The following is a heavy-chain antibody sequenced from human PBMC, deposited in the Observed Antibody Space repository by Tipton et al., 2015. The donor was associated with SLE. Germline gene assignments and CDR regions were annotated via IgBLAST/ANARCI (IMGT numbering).Heavy chain of an antibody. J-gene: IGHJ4*02. D-gene: IGHD1-26*01. Sequence: TLSLTCTVSGGSISSSSYYWGWIRQPPGKGLEWIGSIYYSGSTYYNPSLKSRVTISVDTSKNQFSLKLSSVTAADTAVYYCAGGWERDYWGQGTLVTVSS. V-gene: IGHV4-39*01. CDR1: GGSISSSSYY. CDR2: IYYSGST. CDR3: AGGWERDY.